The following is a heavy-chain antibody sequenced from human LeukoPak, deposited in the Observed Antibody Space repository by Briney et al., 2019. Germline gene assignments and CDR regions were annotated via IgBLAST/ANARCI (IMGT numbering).Heavy chain of an antibody. Sequence: GESLKISCAAAGFTFSRYWMHWVRQAPGKGLVWVSRISSAGNITSYADSVKGRFTISRDNAKNTLYLQMNSLRAEDTAVYYCARPNYYGSGSYYNELDYWGQGTLVTVSS. CDR2: ISSAGNIT. D-gene: IGHD3-10*01. V-gene: IGHV3-74*01. J-gene: IGHJ4*02. CDR3: ARPNYYGSGSYYNELDY. CDR1: GFTFSRYW.